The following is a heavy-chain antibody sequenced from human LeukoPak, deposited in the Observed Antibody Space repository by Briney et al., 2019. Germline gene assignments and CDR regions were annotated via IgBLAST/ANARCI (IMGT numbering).Heavy chain of an antibody. V-gene: IGHV3-74*01. J-gene: IGHJ5*02. Sequence: GGSLRLSCAASGFTFSGYWMHWARQSPGKGLVWVSCIKGDGSDTRYADSVKGRFTISRDNAKNTLYLQMNSLTVEDTAVCYCARDPRNKGFDPWGQGTLVTVSS. D-gene: IGHD1/OR15-1a*01. CDR1: GFTFSGYW. CDR2: IKGDGSDT. CDR3: ARDPRNKGFDP.